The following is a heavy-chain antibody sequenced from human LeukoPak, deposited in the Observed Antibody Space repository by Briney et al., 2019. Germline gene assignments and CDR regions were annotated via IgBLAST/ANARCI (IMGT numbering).Heavy chain of an antibody. Sequence: WDTLSLTCTVSGGSISSFQWSWIRQPPGRGLKCIGYIYYSGRTNYNLSLKRRVTISVETPKNPLSRKQRSVTAADTAVYYGARANSHLPNHDYWGQGTLVTVSS. CDR3: ARANSHLPNHDY. D-gene: IGHD2/OR15-2a*01. CDR1: GGSISSFQ. V-gene: IGHV4-59*07. CDR2: IYYSGRT. J-gene: IGHJ4*02.